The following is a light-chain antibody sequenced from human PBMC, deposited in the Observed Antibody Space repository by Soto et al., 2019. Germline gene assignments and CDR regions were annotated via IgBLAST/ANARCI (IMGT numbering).Light chain of an antibody. CDR1: QTVGKN. J-gene: IGKJ5*01. Sequence: EVVMTQSPATLSVSPGGRATLSCRASQTVGKNYLAWYQQKPGQAPRLLIYGISARATGIPARFSGSGSGTEFTLTINSLQSEDFAVYYCQQYTNWPITFGQGTRLQIK. V-gene: IGKV3-15*01. CDR3: QQYTNWPIT. CDR2: GIS.